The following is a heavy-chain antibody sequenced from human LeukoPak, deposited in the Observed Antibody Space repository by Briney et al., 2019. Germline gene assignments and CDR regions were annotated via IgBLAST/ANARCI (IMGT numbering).Heavy chain of an antibody. CDR2: IIPIFGTA. J-gene: IGHJ4*02. V-gene: IGHV1-69*06. CDR1: GGTFSSYA. CDR3: ARDNCGGDCYPDY. Sequence: ASVKVSCKASGGTFSSYAISWVRQAPGQGLEWMGGIIPIFGTANYAQKFQGRDTITADKSTSTAYMELSSLRSEDTAVYYCARDNCGGDCYPDYWGQGTLVTVSS. D-gene: IGHD2-21*02.